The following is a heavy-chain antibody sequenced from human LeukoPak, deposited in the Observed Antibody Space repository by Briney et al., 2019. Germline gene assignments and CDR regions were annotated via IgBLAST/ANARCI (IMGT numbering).Heavy chain of an antibody. CDR3: ARDPQYSYDDSGTFDS. J-gene: IGHJ4*02. D-gene: IGHD3-22*01. Sequence: QAGGSLRLSCAASGFIFSNFWMSWVRQAPGKGPEWVANIKQDGEETYYLDSVKGRFTVSRDNAKNSLYLQMNTLRAEDTAVYYCARDPQYSYDDSGTFDSWGQGTLVTVCS. CDR1: GFIFSNFW. CDR2: IKQDGEET. V-gene: IGHV3-7*01.